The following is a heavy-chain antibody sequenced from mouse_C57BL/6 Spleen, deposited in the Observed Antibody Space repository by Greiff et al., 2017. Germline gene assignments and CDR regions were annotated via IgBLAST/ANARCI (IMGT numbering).Heavy chain of an antibody. CDR1: GYAFSSYW. Sequence: QVQLQQSGAELVKPGASVKISCKASGYAFSSYWMNWVKQRPGKGLEWIGQIYPGDGDTNYNGKFKGKATLTADKSSSPAYMQLSSLTSEDSAVYFCARKMSYYKTGFAMDVWGQGTSVTVSS. V-gene: IGHV1-80*01. D-gene: IGHD2-12*01. CDR3: ARKMSYYKTGFAMDV. J-gene: IGHJ4*01. CDR2: IYPGDGDT.